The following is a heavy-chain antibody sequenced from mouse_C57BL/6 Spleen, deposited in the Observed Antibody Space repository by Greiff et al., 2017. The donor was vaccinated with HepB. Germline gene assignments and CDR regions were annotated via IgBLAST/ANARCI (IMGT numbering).Heavy chain of an antibody. D-gene: IGHD3-2*02. Sequence: QVQLKQSGAELMKPGASGKLSCKAPGYPFPGYWKEWVKQRPGHGLGWIGEILPGSGSLNYNEKFKGKATFTADTSSNTAYMQLSSLTTEDSAIYYCALRQLRLLAWFAYWGQGTLVTVSA. J-gene: IGHJ3*01. CDR2: ILPGSGSL. CDR1: GYPFPGYW. V-gene: IGHV1-9*01. CDR3: ALRQLRLLAWFAY.